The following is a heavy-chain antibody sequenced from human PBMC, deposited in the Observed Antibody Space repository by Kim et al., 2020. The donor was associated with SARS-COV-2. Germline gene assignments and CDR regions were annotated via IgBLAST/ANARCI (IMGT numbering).Heavy chain of an antibody. D-gene: IGHD3-10*01. J-gene: IGHJ4*02. CDR2: INHSGST. CDR3: ATLPYDYGAVIYPLPDY. V-gene: IGHV4-34*01. CDR1: GGSFSGYY. Sequence: SETLSLTCAVYGGSFSGYYWSWIRQPPGKGLEWIGEINHSGSTNYNPSLKSRVTISVDTSKNQFSLKLSSVTAAATAFYYCATLPYDYGAVIYPLPDYWGQGTLVTVSS.